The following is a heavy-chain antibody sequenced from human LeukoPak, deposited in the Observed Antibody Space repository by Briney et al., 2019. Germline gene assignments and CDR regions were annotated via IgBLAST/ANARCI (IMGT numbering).Heavy chain of an antibody. V-gene: IGHV1-69*06. CDR2: IIPIFGTA. D-gene: IGHD6-13*01. J-gene: IGHJ4*02. CDR3: ARVEIQRAAAPNDY. CDR1: GGTFSSYA. Sequence: ASVKVSCKASGGTFSSYAISWVRQAPGQGLEWMGGIIPIFGTANYAQKFQGRVTITADKSTSTAYMELSSLRSEDTAVYYCARVEIQRAAAPNDYWGQGTLVTVSS.